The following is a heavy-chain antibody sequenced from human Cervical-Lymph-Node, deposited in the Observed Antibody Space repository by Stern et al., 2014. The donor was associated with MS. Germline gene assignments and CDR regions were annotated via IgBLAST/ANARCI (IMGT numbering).Heavy chain of an antibody. J-gene: IGHJ5*02. CDR1: GYSFTSHY. CDR3: ASGTGSKRPTGNH. CDR2: INPSGDSA. D-gene: IGHD3/OR15-3a*01. V-gene: IGHV1-46*01. Sequence: QLVQSGAEVKKPGASVKVSCKASGYSFTSHYMHWVRQAPGQGLEWVGIINPSGDSASYAQKLQGRVTMTRDTSTSTVYMELSSLRSEDTAVYYCASGTGSKRPTGNHWGQGTLVTVSS.